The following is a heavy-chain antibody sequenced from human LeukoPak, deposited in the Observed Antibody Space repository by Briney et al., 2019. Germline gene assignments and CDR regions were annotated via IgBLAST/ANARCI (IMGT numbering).Heavy chain of an antibody. CDR2: INRDGSSL. CDR1: GFTFSSYW. CDR3: ARVLVGGTRGVDY. Sequence: GGSLRLSCAASGFTFSSYWMHWVRQAPGKGLVWVSRINRDGSSLSYADSVKGRFTISRDNAKNTLYLQMNSLRAEDTAVSYCARVLVGGTRGVDYWGQGTLVTVSS. J-gene: IGHJ4*02. D-gene: IGHD1-26*01. V-gene: IGHV3-74*01.